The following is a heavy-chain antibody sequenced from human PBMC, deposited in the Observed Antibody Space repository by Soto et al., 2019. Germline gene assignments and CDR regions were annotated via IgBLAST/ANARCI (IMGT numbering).Heavy chain of an antibody. D-gene: IGHD6-6*01. CDR2: IYYSGST. V-gene: IGHV4-61*01. CDR3: ERDFSNSRAAFDY. Sequence: ASETLSLTCTVSGASVNSDTYYWSWIRQPPGRGLEWIGYIYYSGSTNYNPSLNSRVTISVDTSRNQFSLKLGSVTAADTAVYYCERDFSNSRAAFDYWGQGIGVTVSS. J-gene: IGHJ4*02. CDR1: GASVNSDTYY.